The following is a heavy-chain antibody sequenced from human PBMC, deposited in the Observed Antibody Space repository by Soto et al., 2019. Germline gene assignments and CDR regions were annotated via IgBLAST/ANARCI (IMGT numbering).Heavy chain of an antibody. J-gene: IGHJ6*02. CDR2: INAGNGNT. CDR3: ARDRRFLEWSRKNYYYYYGMDV. D-gene: IGHD3-3*01. CDR1: GYTFTSYA. Sequence: SSVKVSCKASGYTFTSYAMHCVRQAPGQRLEWVGWINAGNGNTKYSQKFQGRVTITRDTSASTAYMELSSLRSEDTAVYYCARDRRFLEWSRKNYYYYYGMDVWGQGTTVTVSS. V-gene: IGHV1-3*01.